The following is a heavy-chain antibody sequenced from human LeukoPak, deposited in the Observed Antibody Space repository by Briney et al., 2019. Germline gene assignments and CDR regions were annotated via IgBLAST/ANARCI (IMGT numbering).Heavy chain of an antibody. D-gene: IGHD3-16*02. V-gene: IGHV3-23*01. Sequence: GGSLRLSCAASGFTFSSYAMSWVRQAPGKGLEWVSAISGSGGSTYYADSVKGRFTISRDNSKNTLYLQMNSLRAEDTAVYYCAKGEDYVWGSYRYTPPPFDYWGQGTLVTVSS. CDR1: GFTFSSYA. J-gene: IGHJ4*02. CDR2: ISGSGGST. CDR3: AKGEDYVWGSYRYTPPPFDY.